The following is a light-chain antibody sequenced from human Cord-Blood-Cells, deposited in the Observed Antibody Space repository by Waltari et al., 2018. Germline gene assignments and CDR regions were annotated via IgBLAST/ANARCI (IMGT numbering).Light chain of an antibody. CDR3: CSYAGSSTFVV. V-gene: IGLV2-23*03. CDR2: AGS. J-gene: IGLJ2*01. Sequence: QSALTQPASVSGSPGQSITISCTGTSSDVGRYNLVSWYQQHPGKAPELMIYAGSKRPSGVSNRFSGSKSGNTASLTISGLQAEDEADYYCCSYAGSSTFVVFGGGTKLTVL. CDR1: SSDVGRYNL.